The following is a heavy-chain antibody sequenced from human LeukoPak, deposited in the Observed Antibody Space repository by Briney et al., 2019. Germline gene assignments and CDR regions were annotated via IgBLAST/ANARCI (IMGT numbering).Heavy chain of an antibody. J-gene: IGHJ4*02. Sequence: PSQTLSLTCTVSGGSISSGDYYWSWIRQPPGKGLEWIGYIYYSGSTYYNPSLKSRVTISVDTSKNQFSRKLSSVTAADTAVYYCARVHNYYDSSGYSRGGYWGQGTLVTVSS. CDR1: GGSISSGDYY. V-gene: IGHV4-30-4*01. CDR2: IYYSGST. D-gene: IGHD3-22*01. CDR3: ARVHNYYDSSGYSRGGY.